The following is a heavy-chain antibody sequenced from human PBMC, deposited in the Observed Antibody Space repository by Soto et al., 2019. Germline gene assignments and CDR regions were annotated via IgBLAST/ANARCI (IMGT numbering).Heavy chain of an antibody. CDR2: IKEDGSEK. Sequence: PGGSLRLSCAASGFTFSTYWMSWVRQAPGKGLEWVADIKEDGSEKYYVDSVKGRFTISRDSTKNSVSLQMNSLRAEDTAVYYCARESCSGGSCYRCYCHMDVWGQGTMVTVSS. CDR3: ARESCSGGSCYRCYCHMDV. D-gene: IGHD2-15*01. V-gene: IGHV3-7*03. J-gene: IGHJ6*02. CDR1: GFTFSTYW.